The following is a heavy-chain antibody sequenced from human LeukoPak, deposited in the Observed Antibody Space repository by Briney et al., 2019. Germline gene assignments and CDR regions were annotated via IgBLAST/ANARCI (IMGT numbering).Heavy chain of an antibody. CDR1: GFTFSSYA. CDR3: AKAPFGGVIAFDY. CDR2: ISGSGGST. V-gene: IGHV3-23*01. J-gene: IGHJ4*02. D-gene: IGHD3-16*01. Sequence: HPGGSLRLSCAASGFTFSSYAMSWVRQAPGKGLEWVSAISGSGGSTYYADSVKGRFTISRDNPKNTLYLQMNSLRAEDTAVYYCAKAPFGGVIAFDYWGQGTLVTVSS.